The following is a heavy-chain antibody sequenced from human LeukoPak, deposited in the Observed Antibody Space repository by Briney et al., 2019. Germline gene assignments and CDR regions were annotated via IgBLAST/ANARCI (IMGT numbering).Heavy chain of an antibody. D-gene: IGHD2-2*01. CDR2: INHSGST. CDR3: ARDREGCSSTSCYLGWWSAGDAFDI. V-gene: IGHV4-34*01. Sequence: SETLSLTCAVYGGSFSGYYWSWIRQPPGKGLEWIGEINHSGSTNYNPSLKSRVTISVDTSKNQFSLQLNSVTPEDTAVYYCARDREGCSSTSCYLGWWSAGDAFDIWGQGTMVTVSS. CDR1: GGSFSGYY. J-gene: IGHJ3*02.